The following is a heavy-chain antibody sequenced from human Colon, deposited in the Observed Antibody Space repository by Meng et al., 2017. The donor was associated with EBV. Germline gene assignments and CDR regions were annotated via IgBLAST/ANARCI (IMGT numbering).Heavy chain of an antibody. Sequence: VHGREAAPGRGKPSGTLSLTCAGSGGSLSSRNWWSWVRQPPGKGLEWIGEIYHSGSTNYNPSLKSRVTISVDESKNQFSLRLSSVTAADTAVYYCARVGAYCGGDCYHPRWGQGTLVTVSS. J-gene: IGHJ4*02. CDR2: IYHSGST. CDR1: GGSLSSRNW. D-gene: IGHD2-21*02. V-gene: IGHV4-4*02. CDR3: ARVGAYCGGDCYHPR.